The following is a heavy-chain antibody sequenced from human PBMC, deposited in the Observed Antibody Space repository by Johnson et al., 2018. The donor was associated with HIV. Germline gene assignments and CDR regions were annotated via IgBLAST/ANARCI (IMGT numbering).Heavy chain of an antibody. V-gene: IGHV3-13*01. CDR3: AREAGGGYDSDAFDI. CDR1: GFTFSSYD. D-gene: IGHD5-12*01. J-gene: IGHJ3*02. CDR2: IGTAGDT. Sequence: VQLVESGGGLVQPGGSLRLSCAASGFTFSSYDMHWVRQVTGKGLEWVSAIGTAGDTYYPGSVKGRFTISRENAKNSLYLQMNSLRAGDTAVYYCAREAGGGYDSDAFDIWGQGTMVTVSS.